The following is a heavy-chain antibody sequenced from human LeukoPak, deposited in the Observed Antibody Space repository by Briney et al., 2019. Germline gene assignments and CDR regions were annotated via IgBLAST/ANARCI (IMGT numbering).Heavy chain of an antibody. CDR2: IKQDGSEK. J-gene: IGHJ4*02. CDR1: GFTFSTYW. Sequence: GGSLRLSCSASGFTFSTYWMSWARQAPGKGLEWVANIKQDGSEKYYVDSVKGRFTISRDNAKNSLYLQMNSLRAEDTAVYYCARTEEDFWSGYYSADWGQGTLVTVSS. V-gene: IGHV3-7*01. D-gene: IGHD3-3*01. CDR3: ARTEEDFWSGYYSAD.